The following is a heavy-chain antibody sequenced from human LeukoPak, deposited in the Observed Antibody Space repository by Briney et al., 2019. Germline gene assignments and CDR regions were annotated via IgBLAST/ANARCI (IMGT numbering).Heavy chain of an antibody. D-gene: IGHD3-10*01. J-gene: IGHJ3*02. Sequence: ASVKVSCKASGFTFTAYYMHWVRQAPGQGLEWMGWINPNSGGTNYAQKFQGRVTMTRDTSISTAYMELSRLRSDDTAVYYCARGTYYGSGSYYNVIAAFDIWGQGTMVTVSS. CDR3: ARGTYYGSGSYYNVIAAFDI. CDR1: GFTFTAYY. CDR2: INPNSGGT. V-gene: IGHV1-2*02.